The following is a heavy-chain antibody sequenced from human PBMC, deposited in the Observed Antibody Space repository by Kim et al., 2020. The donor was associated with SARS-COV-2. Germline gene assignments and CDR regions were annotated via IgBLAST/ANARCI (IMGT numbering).Heavy chain of an antibody. CDR3: VRNHPGPDY. CDR2: INTYTGEP. CDR1: GYSLTSAG. V-gene: IGHV7-4-1*02. Sequence: ASVKVSCKASGYSLTSAGMNWVRQAPGQGLEWMGWINTYTGEPTYAQGFTGRFVFSFDTSVSTAYLEISSLTTEDTGVYYCVRNHPGPDYWGQGTLVTVS. J-gene: IGHJ4*02. D-gene: IGHD3-10*01.